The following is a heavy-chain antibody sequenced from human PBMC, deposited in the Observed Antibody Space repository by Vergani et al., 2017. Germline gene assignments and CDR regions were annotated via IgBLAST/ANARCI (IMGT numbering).Heavy chain of an antibody. J-gene: IGHJ6*03. CDR1: GYSFTSYW. D-gene: IGHD5-18*01. CDR3: ANWGKLWPPHPYYYYYMDV. Sequence: EVQLVQSGAEVKKPGESLRISCKGSGYSFTSYWISWVRQMPGKGLEWMGRIDPSDSYTNYSPSFQGQVTISADKSISTAYLQWSSLKASDTAMYYCANWGKLWPPHPYYYYYMDVWGKGTTVTVSS. V-gene: IGHV5-10-1*03. CDR2: IDPSDSYT.